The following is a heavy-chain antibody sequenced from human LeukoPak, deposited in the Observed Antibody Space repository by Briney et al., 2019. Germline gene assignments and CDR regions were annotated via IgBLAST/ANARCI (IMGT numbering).Heavy chain of an antibody. CDR3: ARGWPMVRGVIDY. CDR1: GFTFSSYA. CDR2: IGGRGGST. D-gene: IGHD3-10*01. J-gene: IGHJ4*02. V-gene: IGHV3-23*01. Sequence: QPGGSLRLSCAASGFTFSSYAMSWVRQAPGKGLEWVSSIGGRGGSTYYADSVKGRFTISRDNSKNTLYLQMNSLRAEDTAVYYCARGWPMVRGVIDYWGQGTLVTVSS.